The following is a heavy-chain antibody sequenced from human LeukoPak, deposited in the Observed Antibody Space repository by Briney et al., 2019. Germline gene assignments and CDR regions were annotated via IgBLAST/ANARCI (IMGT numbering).Heavy chain of an antibody. CDR3: AKVRGQWLPPYCFDS. D-gene: IGHD6-19*01. J-gene: IGHJ4*02. CDR1: GFTFSNYG. V-gene: IGHV3-30*18. CDR2: ISYDGSNK. Sequence: PGGSLRLSCAASGFTFSNYGIHWVRQAPGKGLEWVALISYDGSNKYYADSVKGRFTISRDNSKNTLYLQMNSPRAEDTAVYYCAKVRGQWLPPYCFDSWGQGTQVTVSS.